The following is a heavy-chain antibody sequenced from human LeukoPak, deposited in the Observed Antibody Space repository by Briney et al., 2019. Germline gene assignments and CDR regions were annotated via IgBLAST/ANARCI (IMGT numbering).Heavy chain of an antibody. J-gene: IGHJ4*02. V-gene: IGHV3-23*01. D-gene: IGHD2-2*01. CDR3: AKDPSFVVVPAANDY. Sequence: GGSLRLSCAASGFTFSSYAMSWVRQAPGKGLEWVSAISGSGGSTYYADSVKGRFTISRDNSKNTLYPQMNSLRAEDTAVYYCAKDPSFVVVPAANDYWGQGTLVTVSS. CDR1: GFTFSSYA. CDR2: ISGSGGST.